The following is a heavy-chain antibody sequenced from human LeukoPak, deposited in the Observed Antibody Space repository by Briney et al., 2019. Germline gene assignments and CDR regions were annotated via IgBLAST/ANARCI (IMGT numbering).Heavy chain of an antibody. V-gene: IGHV1-69*13. D-gene: IGHD1-26*01. J-gene: IGHJ6*02. CDR3: ASGSYYDYYYGMDV. CDR1: GGTFSSYA. Sequence: GASVKVSCKASGGTFSSYAISWVRQAPGQGLEWMGGIIPIFGTANYAQKFQGRVTITADESTSTAYMELSSLRSEDTAVYYCASGSYYDYYYGMDVWGQGTTVTVSS. CDR2: IIPIFGTA.